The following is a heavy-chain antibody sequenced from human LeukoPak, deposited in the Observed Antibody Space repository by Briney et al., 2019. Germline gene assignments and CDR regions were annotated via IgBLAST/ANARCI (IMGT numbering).Heavy chain of an antibody. J-gene: IGHJ4*02. CDR2: ISSSSSYI. Sequence: PGGSLRLSCAASGFTFSSYSMNWVRQAPGKGLEWVSSISSSSSYIYYADSVKGRFTISRDNAKNSLYLQMNSLRVEDTAVYYCARGVPSGVDYFDYWGQGTLVTVSS. V-gene: IGHV3-21*01. CDR3: ARGVPSGVDYFDY. D-gene: IGHD2-15*01. CDR1: GFTFSSYS.